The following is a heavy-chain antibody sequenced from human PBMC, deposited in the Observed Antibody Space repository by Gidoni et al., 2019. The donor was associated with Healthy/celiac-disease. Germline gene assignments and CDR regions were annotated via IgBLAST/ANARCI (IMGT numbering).Heavy chain of an antibody. J-gene: IGHJ3*02. CDR1: GGPISSGGYY. Sequence: QVQLQESGPGLGKPSQTLSLTCTASGGPISSGGYYWNWIRQHPGKGLEWIGYIYYSGSTYYNPSLKSRVTRSVDTSKKQISLKLSSVTAADTAVYYCARRYCSSTNCYDAFDIWGQGTRVTVSS. CDR3: ARRYCSSTNCYDAFDI. D-gene: IGHD2-2*01. CDR2: IYYSGST. V-gene: IGHV4-31*03.